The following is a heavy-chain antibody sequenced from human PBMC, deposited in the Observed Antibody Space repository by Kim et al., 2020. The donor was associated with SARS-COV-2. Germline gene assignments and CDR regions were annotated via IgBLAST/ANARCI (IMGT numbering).Heavy chain of an antibody. CDR2: ISDDGSNK. Sequence: GGSLRLSCAASGFTFSSYAMHWVRQAPGKGLEWVAVISDDGSNKYYADSVKGRFTISRDNSKNTLYLQMNSLRAEDTAVYYCARVAAGSYYYGMDVWGQGTTVPVSS. CDR1: GFTFSSYA. V-gene: IGHV3-30-3*01. J-gene: IGHJ6*02. D-gene: IGHD6-13*01. CDR3: ARVAAGSYYYGMDV.